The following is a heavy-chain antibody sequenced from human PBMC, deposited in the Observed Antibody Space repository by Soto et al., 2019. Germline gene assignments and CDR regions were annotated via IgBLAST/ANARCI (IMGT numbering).Heavy chain of an antibody. CDR1: GFTFSSYT. D-gene: IGHD1-26*01. CDR3: ASGSYGRFDY. J-gene: IGHJ4*02. V-gene: IGHV3-48*02. CDR2: ISGSSSTI. Sequence: EVQLVESGGGLVQPGGSLRLSCVASGFTFSSYTMNWVRQAQGKGLEWVSCISGSSSTIHYADSVKGRFTISRDNAKNSLYLQVNSLRDEDTAVYYCASGSYGRFDYWCQGTLVTVSP.